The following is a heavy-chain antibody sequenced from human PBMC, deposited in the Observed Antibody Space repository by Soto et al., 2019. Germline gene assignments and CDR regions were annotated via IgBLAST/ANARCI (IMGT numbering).Heavy chain of an antibody. D-gene: IGHD3-9*01. CDR1: GFTVSSNY. V-gene: IGHV3-53*04. Sequence: GGSLRLSCAASGFTVSSNYMSWVRQAPGKGLEWVSVIYSGGSTYYADTVKGRFTISRHNSKNTLYLQMNSLRAEDTAVYYCARNSIRAVTLRYFDWGQGTLVTVSS. CDR2: IYSGGST. J-gene: IGHJ4*02. CDR3: ARNSIRAVTLRYFD.